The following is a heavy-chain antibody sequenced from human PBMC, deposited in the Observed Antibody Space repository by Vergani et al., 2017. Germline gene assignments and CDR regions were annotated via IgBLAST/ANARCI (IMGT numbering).Heavy chain of an antibody. Sequence: QVQLVESGGGVVQPGRSLRLSCAASGFTFSSYGMHWVRQAPGKGLEWVAVISYDGSNKYYADSVKGRFTISRDNSKNTLYRQMNSLGAEDTAVYYCAKEIDTFFGVVITHYGMDVWGQGTTVTVS. CDR1: GFTFSSYG. CDR3: AKEIDTFFGVVITHYGMDV. J-gene: IGHJ6*02. V-gene: IGHV3-30*18. CDR2: ISYDGSNK. D-gene: IGHD3-3*01.